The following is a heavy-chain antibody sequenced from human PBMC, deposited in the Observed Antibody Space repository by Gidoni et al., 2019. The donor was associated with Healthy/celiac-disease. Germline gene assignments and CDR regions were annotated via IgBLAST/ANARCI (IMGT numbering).Heavy chain of an antibody. CDR3: ARGLRVAGYSGWYFDL. CDR2: INHSGST. V-gene: IGHV4-34*01. J-gene: IGHJ2*01. D-gene: IGHD6-19*01. CDR1: GGSFSGYY. Sequence: QVQLQPRGAGLLTPPEPLSPTSAVYGGSFSGYYWSWIRQPPGKGLEWIGEINHSGSTNYNPSLKSRVTISVDTSKNQFSLKLSSVTAADTAVYYCARGLRVAGYSGWYFDLWGRGTLVTVSS.